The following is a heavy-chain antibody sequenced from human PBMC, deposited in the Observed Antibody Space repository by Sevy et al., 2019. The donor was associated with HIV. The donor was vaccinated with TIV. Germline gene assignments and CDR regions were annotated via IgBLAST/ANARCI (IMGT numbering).Heavy chain of an antibody. J-gene: IGHJ3*02. CDR2: IIPHSGGT. V-gene: IGHV1-2*02. Sequence: ASVKVSCKASGYTFTGYYMHWVRQAPGQRLEWMGWIIPHSGGTNSAQKFQGRVTMTRDTSISTAYMELSRLRSDDTAVYYCAREYSGYYLFALVASTTGNDAFDIWGQGTMVTVSS. D-gene: IGHD3-22*01. CDR1: GYTFTGYY. CDR3: AREYSGYYLFALVASTTGNDAFDI.